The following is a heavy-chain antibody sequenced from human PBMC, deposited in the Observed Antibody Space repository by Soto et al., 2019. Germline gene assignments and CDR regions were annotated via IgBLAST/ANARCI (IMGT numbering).Heavy chain of an antibody. Sequence: SETLSLTCTVSGGSISSYYWSWIRQPAGKGLEWIGRIYTSGSTNYNPSLKSRVTMSVDTSKNQFSLKLSSVTAADTAVYYCARDLDILTGYYYNWFDPWGQGTLVTVSS. CDR1: GGSISSYY. CDR3: ARDLDILTGYYYNWFDP. V-gene: IGHV4-4*07. CDR2: IYTSGST. J-gene: IGHJ5*02. D-gene: IGHD3-9*01.